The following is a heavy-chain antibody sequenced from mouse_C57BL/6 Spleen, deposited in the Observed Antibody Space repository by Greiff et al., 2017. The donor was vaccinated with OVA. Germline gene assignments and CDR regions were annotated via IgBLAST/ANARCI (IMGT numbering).Heavy chain of an antibody. V-gene: IGHV5-16*01. CDR1: GFTFSDYY. CDR3: AREDYYGSSSDWYFDG. Sequence: VQLVESEGGLVQPGRSMKLSCTASGFTFSDYYMAWVRQVPEKGLEWVANINYDGSSTYYLDSLKSRFLISRDNAKNILYLQMSSLKSEDTATYYCAREDYYGSSSDWYFDGWGTGTTVTVSS. CDR2: INYDGSST. D-gene: IGHD1-1*01. J-gene: IGHJ1*03.